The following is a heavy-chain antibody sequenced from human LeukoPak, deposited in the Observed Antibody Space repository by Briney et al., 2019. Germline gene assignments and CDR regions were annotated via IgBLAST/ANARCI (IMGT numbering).Heavy chain of an antibody. V-gene: IGHV3-48*01. D-gene: IGHD3-22*01. CDR2: ITSSSSTM. CDR1: GFPSSSYS. CDR3: ARKSGSSGYPFDY. Sequence: GGSLRLSCAASGFPSSSYSMNWVRQAPGKGLEWVSYITSSSSTMYYADAVKGRFAISRDNAKNSLYLQMNRLRAEDTAVYYCARKSGSSGYPFDYWGQGILVTVSS. J-gene: IGHJ4*02.